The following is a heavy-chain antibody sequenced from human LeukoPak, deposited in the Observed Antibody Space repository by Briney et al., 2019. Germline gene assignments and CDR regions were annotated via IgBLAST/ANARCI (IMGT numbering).Heavy chain of an antibody. CDR3: ASLYGSGNAFDI. D-gene: IGHD3-10*01. J-gene: IGHJ3*02. Sequence: SVKVSCKASGYTFTSYGVSWVRQAPGQGLEWMGWICAYNGNTNYAQKLQGRVTMTTDTSTSTAYMELRSLRSDDTAVYYCASLYGSGNAFDIWGQGTMVTVSS. V-gene: IGHV1-18*01. CDR1: GYTFTSYG. CDR2: ICAYNGNT.